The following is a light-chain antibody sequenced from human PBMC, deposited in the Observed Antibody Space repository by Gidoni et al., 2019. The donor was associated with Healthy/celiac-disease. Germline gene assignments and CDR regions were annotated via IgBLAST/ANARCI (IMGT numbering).Light chain of an antibody. CDR2: DAS. J-gene: IGKJ4*01. V-gene: IGKV3-11*01. Sequence: EIVLTQSPATLSLSPGERATLSCRASQSVSSYLAWYQQKPGPAPRLLIYDASNRATGIPARFSGSGSGTDFTLTISSLETEDFAVYYCQQRSNWPPLTFGGXTKVEIK. CDR3: QQRSNWPPLT. CDR1: QSVSSY.